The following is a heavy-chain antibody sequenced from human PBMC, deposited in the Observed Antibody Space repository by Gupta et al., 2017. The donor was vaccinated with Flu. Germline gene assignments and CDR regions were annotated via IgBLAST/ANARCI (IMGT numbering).Heavy chain of an antibody. V-gene: IGHV3-30*01. Sequence: QVQLVGSGGGLVQPGRSLRLSCAASRFTLGSYTIHWVRQAPGKGLEWVAFISSDERNQHYADSVKGRFTISRDNSMNTLYLQMNSLRAEDTAVYYCATEGSDGGYCSGAGCYQAAFDIWGQGTLVTVSS. CDR2: ISSDERNQ. D-gene: IGHD2-15*01. CDR1: RFTLGSYT. CDR3: ATEGSDGGYCSGAGCYQAAFDI. J-gene: IGHJ3*02.